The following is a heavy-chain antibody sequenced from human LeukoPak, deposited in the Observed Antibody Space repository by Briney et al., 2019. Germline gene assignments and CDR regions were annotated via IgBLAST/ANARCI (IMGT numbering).Heavy chain of an antibody. Sequence: PGGSLRLSCAASGFTFSSYAMSWVRQAPGKGLEWVSAISGSGGSTYYADSVKGRFTISRDNSKNTLYLQMNSLRAEDTAVYYCAKVESNDSSSPWFDPWGQGTLVTVSS. J-gene: IGHJ5*02. D-gene: IGHD3-22*01. V-gene: IGHV3-23*01. CDR1: GFTFSSYA. CDR2: ISGSGGST. CDR3: AKVESNDSSSPWFDP.